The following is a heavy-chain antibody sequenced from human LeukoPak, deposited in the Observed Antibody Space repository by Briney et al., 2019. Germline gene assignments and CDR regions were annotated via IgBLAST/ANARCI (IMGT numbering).Heavy chain of an antibody. CDR2: IFYSGNT. CDR3: ARVTEQWLARGYFDY. Sequence: PSETLSLTCTVSGGSISTSSYYWGWIRQPPGKGLEWIGSIFYSGNTYYNPSLKSRITMSVDTSKNQFSLRLTSVTAADTAVYYCARVTEQWLARGYFDYWGQGTLVTVSS. D-gene: IGHD6-19*01. V-gene: IGHV4-39*07. J-gene: IGHJ4*02. CDR1: GGSISTSSYY.